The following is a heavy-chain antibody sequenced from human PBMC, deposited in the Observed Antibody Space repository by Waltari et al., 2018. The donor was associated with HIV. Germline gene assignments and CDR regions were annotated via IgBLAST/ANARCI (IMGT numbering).Heavy chain of an antibody. D-gene: IGHD4-4*01. CDR2: INSDGSST. CDR3: ATFPINDHSNKRLGY. J-gene: IGHJ4*02. CDR1: GFPFSSYW. Sequence: EVQLVESGGDLVQPGGSLRLSCAASGFPFSSYWMHWVRQPPGKGLVWVSRINSDGSSTTYADSVKGRFTISRDNAKNTLYLQMNSLRDEDTAVYYCATFPINDHSNKRLGYWGQGTLVTVSS. V-gene: IGHV3-74*01.